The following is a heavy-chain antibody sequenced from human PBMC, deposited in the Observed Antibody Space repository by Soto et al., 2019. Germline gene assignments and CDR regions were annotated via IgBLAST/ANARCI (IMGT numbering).Heavy chain of an antibody. D-gene: IGHD3-22*01. V-gene: IGHV1-69*06. J-gene: IGHJ3*01. CDR1: GGTFNTYV. CDR2: IIPMFNTA. CDR3: ARAXQRYYYDSSDQYDALDV. Sequence: SVKVSCKASGGTFNTYVFNWVRQAPGQGLEWMGGIIPMFNTANYAQKFQGRVTITADKSTNTAYMELSSLRSEDSAVYYCARAXQRYYYDSSDQYDALDVWGQGTMVTVSS.